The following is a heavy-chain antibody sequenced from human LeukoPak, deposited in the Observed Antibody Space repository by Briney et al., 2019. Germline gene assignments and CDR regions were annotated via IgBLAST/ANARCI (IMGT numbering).Heavy chain of an antibody. CDR3: ARLGGSMVRGVIIHSTYNWFDP. Sequence: PGESLKISCKGFGYSFTSYWIGWVRQMPGKGLEWMGIIYPGDPDTRYSPSFQGQVTISADKSISTAYLQWSSLKASDTAMYYCARLGGSMVRGVIIHSTYNWFDPWGQGTLVTVSS. CDR2: IYPGDPDT. V-gene: IGHV5-51*01. D-gene: IGHD3-10*01. J-gene: IGHJ5*02. CDR1: GYSFTSYW.